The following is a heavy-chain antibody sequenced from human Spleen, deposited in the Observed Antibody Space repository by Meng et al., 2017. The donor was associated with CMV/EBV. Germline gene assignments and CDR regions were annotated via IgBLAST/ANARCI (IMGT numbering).Heavy chain of an antibody. V-gene: IGHV3-73*01. Sequence: GESLKISCAASGFTFSGSAMHWVRQASGKGLEWVGRIRSKVNNYAAAYAASVKGRFTISRDDSKNTAYLHMDSLETEDTALYYCTRQGEYCSSASCVLTFDYWGRGTLVTVSS. CDR2: IRSKVNNYAA. D-gene: IGHD2-2*01. CDR1: GFTFSGSA. CDR3: TRQGEYCSSASCVLTFDY. J-gene: IGHJ4*02.